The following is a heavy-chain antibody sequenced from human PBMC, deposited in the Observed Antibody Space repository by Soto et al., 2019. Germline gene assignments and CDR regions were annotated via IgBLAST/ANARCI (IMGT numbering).Heavy chain of an antibody. D-gene: IGHD5-18*01. V-gene: IGHV3-30*18. CDR2: ISYDGSNK. Sequence: GGSLRLSCAASGFTFSSYGMHWVRQAPGKGLEWVAVISYDGSNKYYADPVKGRFTISRDNSKNTLYLQMNSLRAEDTVVYYCAKDYSYGYRPYYYYGMDVWGQGATVTVSS. CDR1: GFTFSSYG. J-gene: IGHJ6*02. CDR3: AKDYSYGYRPYYYYGMDV.